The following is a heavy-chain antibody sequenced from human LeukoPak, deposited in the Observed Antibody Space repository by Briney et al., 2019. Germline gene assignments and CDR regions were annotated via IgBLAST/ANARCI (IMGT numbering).Heavy chain of an antibody. J-gene: IGHJ5*02. Sequence: GASVNVSCTASGYTFTSYDINWVRQATGQGLEWMGWMNPNSGNTGYAQKFQGRVTMTRNTSISTAYMELSSLRSEDTAVYYCARGGVITIFGVVIGGSWFDPWGQGTLVTVSS. D-gene: IGHD3-3*01. V-gene: IGHV1-8*01. CDR3: ARGGVITIFGVVIGGSWFDP. CDR2: MNPNSGNT. CDR1: GYTFTSYD.